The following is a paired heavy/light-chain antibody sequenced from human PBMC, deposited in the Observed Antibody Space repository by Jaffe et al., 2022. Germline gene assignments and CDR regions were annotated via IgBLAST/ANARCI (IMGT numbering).Heavy chain of an antibody. CDR1: GESFSGFF. Sequence: QVQLQQWGAALLKPSETLSLTCAVYGESFSGFFWTWIRQPPGKGLEWIGEVNHSGNTNYNPSLKSRVTISVDTSKNQFSLKLRSVTAADTAVYFCARAFSGSFHSNIDYWGHGTLVTVSS. J-gene: IGHJ4*01. CDR2: VNHSGNT. D-gene: IGHD1-26*01. V-gene: IGHV4-34*01. CDR3: ARAFSGSFHSNIDY.
Light chain of an antibody. Sequence: DIQMTQSPSSLSASVGDRVTITCRASQGISNSLAWFQQKPGKAPKSLIYAASTLESGVPLKFSGSGSGTDFTLTITSLQPEDSATYYCQQYNRYPRTFGQGTKVEIK. CDR2: AAS. CDR3: QQYNRYPRT. J-gene: IGKJ1*01. V-gene: IGKV1-16*02. CDR1: QGISNS.